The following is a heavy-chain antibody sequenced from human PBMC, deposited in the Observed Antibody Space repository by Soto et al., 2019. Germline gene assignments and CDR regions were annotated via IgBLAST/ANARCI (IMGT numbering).Heavy chain of an antibody. CDR2: IYYTGAT. CDR1: GGSISSYY. CDR3: ERLGGFYQSLDS. V-gene: IGHV4-59*08. J-gene: IGHJ5*01. D-gene: IGHD3-22*01. Sequence: QVHLQESGPGLVKPSETLSLTCTVSGGSISSYYWSWIRQPPGKGLEWIGYIYYTGATTYNPSSKSRVTISVDSSKNQFSMNLTSVSAADTAVYYCERLGGFYQSLDSWGQGTLVTVSS.